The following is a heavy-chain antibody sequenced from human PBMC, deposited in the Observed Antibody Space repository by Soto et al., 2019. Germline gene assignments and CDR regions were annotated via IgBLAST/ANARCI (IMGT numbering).Heavy chain of an antibody. CDR2: IYSGGST. Sequence: EVQLVESGGGLVQPGGSLRLSCAASGFTVSTKYMSWIRQAPGKGLEWVSVIYSGGSTLYADSVGGRFTICRDNSKNTVNLQMNSLRAEDTAVYYCARDPWAADYWGQGTLVTVSS. D-gene: IGHD3-16*01. V-gene: IGHV3-66*01. CDR1: GFTVSTKY. CDR3: ARDPWAADY. J-gene: IGHJ4*02.